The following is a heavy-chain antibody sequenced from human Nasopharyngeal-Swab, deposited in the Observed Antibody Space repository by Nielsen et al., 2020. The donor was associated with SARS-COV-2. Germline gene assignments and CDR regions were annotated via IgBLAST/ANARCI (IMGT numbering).Heavy chain of an antibody. CDR3: ARGFIVATIFHYYYYMDV. D-gene: IGHD5-12*01. V-gene: IGHV1-8*01. J-gene: IGHJ6*03. Sequence: ASVKVSCKASGYTFTSYDINWVRQATGQGLEGMGWMNPNSSNTGYAQKFQGRVTMTRNTSISTAYMELSSLRSEDTAVYYCARGFIVATIFHYYYYMDVWGKGTTVTVSS. CDR1: GYTFTSYD. CDR2: MNPNSSNT.